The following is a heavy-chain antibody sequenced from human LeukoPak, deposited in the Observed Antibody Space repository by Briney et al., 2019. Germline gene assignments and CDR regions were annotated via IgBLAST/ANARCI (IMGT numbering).Heavy chain of an antibody. CDR3: ARARGYSYGYVGAFDI. CDR1: GGTFSSYA. D-gene: IGHD5-18*01. V-gene: IGHV1-69*04. J-gene: IGHJ3*02. CDR2: IIPFFNIA. Sequence: SVKVSCKASGGTFSSYAISWVRQAPGQGLEWMGRIIPFFNIANYAQKFQGRVTITADKSTSTAYMELSSLRSGDTAVYYCARARGYSYGYVGAFDIWGQGTMVTVSS.